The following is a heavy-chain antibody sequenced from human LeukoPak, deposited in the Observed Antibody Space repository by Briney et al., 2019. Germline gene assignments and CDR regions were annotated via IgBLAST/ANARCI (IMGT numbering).Heavy chain of an antibody. J-gene: IGHJ6*03. V-gene: IGHV1-2*02. Sequence: ASVKVSCKASGYTFTGYYMHWVRQAPGQGLEWMGWINPNSGGTNYAQKFQGRVTMTRDTSISTAYMELSRLRSDDTAVYYCARDICSSTSCYTYYYYMDVWGKGTTVTVSS. CDR3: ARDICSSTSCYTYYYYMDV. CDR2: INPNSGGT. D-gene: IGHD2-2*02. CDR1: GYTFTGYY.